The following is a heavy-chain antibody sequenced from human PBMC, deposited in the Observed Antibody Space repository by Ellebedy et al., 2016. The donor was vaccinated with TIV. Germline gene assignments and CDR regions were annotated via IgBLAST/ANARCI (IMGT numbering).Heavy chain of an antibody. J-gene: IGHJ4*02. CDR2: IYHSGST. V-gene: IGHV4-39*07. Sequence: SETLSLTXNVSGGTISSTNHYWGWIRQSPEKGLEWIGSIYHSGSTYYNPSLKSRLTISLDTTKNQFSLRLDSVTAADTAVYYCASSPSGYEIPYWGQGTLVTVSS. CDR1: GGTISSTNHY. CDR3: ASSPSGYEIPY. D-gene: IGHD5-12*01.